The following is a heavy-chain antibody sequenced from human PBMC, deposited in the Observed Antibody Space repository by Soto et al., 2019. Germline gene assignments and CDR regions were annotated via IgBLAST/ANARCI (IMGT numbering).Heavy chain of an antibody. CDR3: ARGGSSPRRQWKGGMDV. Sequence: QLQLVQSGAEVKKPLASVKVSCKASGYNFTSYDINWVRQATGQGLDWMGWMNPNRCNTGYSQKFQGRVTMTRNNSISTAYMELSSLRSEDTAVYYCARGGSSPRRQWKGGMDVWGQGTTVTFSS. V-gene: IGHV1-8*01. J-gene: IGHJ6*02. CDR1: GYNFTSYD. CDR2: MNPNRCNT. D-gene: IGHD6-6*01.